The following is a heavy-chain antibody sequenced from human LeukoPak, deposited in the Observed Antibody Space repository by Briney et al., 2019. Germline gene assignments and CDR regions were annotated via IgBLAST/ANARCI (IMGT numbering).Heavy chain of an antibody. D-gene: IGHD6-13*01. CDR1: GGSISSGSYY. Sequence: SETLSLTCTVSGGSISSGSYYWSWIRQPAGKGLEWIGRIYTSGSTNYNPSLKSRVTISVDTSKNQFSLKLSSVTAADTAVYYCAREGYVFDYWGQGTLVTVSS. V-gene: IGHV4-61*02. CDR2: IYTSGST. CDR3: AREGYVFDY. J-gene: IGHJ4*02.